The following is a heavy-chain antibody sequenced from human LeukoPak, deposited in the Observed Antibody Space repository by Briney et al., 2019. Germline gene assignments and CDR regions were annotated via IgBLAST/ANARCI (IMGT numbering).Heavy chain of an antibody. J-gene: IGHJ5*02. CDR3: ARGSRRFDP. CDR2: INHSGST. Sequence: SETLSLTCAVYGGSFTTYYWSWIRQPPGKGLEWIGEINHSGSTNYNPSLKSRVTISVDTSKNQFSLNLSSVTAADTAVYFCARGSRRFDPWGQGTLVTVSS. CDR1: GGSFTTYY. V-gene: IGHV4-34*01.